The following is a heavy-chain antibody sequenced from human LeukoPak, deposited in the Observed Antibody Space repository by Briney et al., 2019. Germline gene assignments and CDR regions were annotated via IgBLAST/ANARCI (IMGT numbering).Heavy chain of an antibody. Sequence: ASVKVSCKASGYTFTGYYMHWVRQAPGQGLEWMGWINPNSGGTNYAQKFQGRVTMTRDTSISTAYMELSRLRSDDTAVYYCARERTVTQRPLDYWGLGTLVTVSS. V-gene: IGHV1-2*02. CDR1: GYTFTGYY. J-gene: IGHJ4*02. D-gene: IGHD4-17*01. CDR2: INPNSGGT. CDR3: ARERTVTQRPLDY.